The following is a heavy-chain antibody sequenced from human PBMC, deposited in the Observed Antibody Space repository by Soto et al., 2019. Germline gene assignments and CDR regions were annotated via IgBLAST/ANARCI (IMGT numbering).Heavy chain of an antibody. CDR1: GFNLNDYY. D-gene: IGHD3-9*01. CDR2: ISSLNHYN. V-gene: IGHV3-11*06. Sequence: QEQLVESGGGWVKPGGSLRLSCAASGFNLNDYYMSWIRWAPGKGLEYISYISSLNHYNNYADSVKGRFTISIDNAKNSLQLQMSSLRSDDTAVYFCARLVSRRYCDFWGRGTLVTVSS. CDR3: ARLVSRRYCDF. J-gene: IGHJ4*02.